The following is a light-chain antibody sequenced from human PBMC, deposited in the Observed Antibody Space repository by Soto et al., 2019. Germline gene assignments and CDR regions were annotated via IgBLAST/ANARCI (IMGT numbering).Light chain of an antibody. CDR1: SSDVGGYNY. J-gene: IGLJ3*02. CDR3: SSHTSSSTWV. Sequence: QSALTQPASVSGSPGQSITFSCTGTSSDVGGYNYVSWYQQHPGKAPNLMIYEVSNRPSGVSNRFSGSKSGNTASLTISGLQAEDEADYYCSSHTSSSTWVFGGGTKLTVL. V-gene: IGLV2-14*01. CDR2: EVS.